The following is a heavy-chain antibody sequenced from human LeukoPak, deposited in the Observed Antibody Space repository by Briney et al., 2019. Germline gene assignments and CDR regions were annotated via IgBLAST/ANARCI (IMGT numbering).Heavy chain of an antibody. CDR1: GFSFNDYA. CDR2: ISFDGGNQ. V-gene: IGHV3-30-3*01. Sequence: PGRSLRLSCAASGFSFNDYAMHWVRRAPGKGLEWVAVISFDGGNQYYADSVKGRFTISRDNSKKTLYLQMNSLRPEDTAVYYCARDVAGGIAAAGNWFDPWGQGTLVTVSS. D-gene: IGHD6-13*01. CDR3: ARDVAGGIAAAGNWFDP. J-gene: IGHJ5*02.